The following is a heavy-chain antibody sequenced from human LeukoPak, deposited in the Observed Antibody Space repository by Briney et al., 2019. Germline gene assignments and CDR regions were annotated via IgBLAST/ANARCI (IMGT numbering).Heavy chain of an antibody. D-gene: IGHD1-26*01. CDR3: ARHIRSYPNYGMDV. Sequence: GGSLRLSCAASGFTFSSYSMNWVRQAPGKGLEWMGIIYPGDSDTRYSPSFQGQVTISADKSISTAYLQWSSLKASDTAMYYCARHIRSYPNYGMDVWGQGTTVTVSS. CDR1: GFTFSSYS. V-gene: IGHV5-51*01. J-gene: IGHJ6*02. CDR2: IYPGDSDT.